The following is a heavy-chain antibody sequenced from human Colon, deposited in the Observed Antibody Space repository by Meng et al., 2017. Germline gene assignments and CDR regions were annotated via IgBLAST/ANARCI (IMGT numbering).Heavy chain of an antibody. V-gene: IGHV3-49*04. CDR3: IRGQRGDY. CDR2: IRSKAYGGTI. D-gene: IGHD3-10*01. Sequence: LKISCTASGFTFGDYAMSWARQVPGKGLEWVSFIRSKAYGGTIEYAASVKGRFTISRDDSKSIAYLQMNSLKTEDTAVYYCIRGQRGDYWGQGTLVTVSS. CDR1: GFTFGDYA. J-gene: IGHJ4*02.